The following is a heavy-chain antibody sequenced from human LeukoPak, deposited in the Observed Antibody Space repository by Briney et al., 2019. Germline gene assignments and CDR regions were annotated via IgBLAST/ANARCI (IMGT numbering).Heavy chain of an antibody. V-gene: IGHV1-69*13. CDR1: GGTFSSYA. Sequence: SVKVSCKASGGTFSSYAISWVRQAPGQGLEWMGGIIPIFGTANYAQKFQGRVTITADASTTTTYIELSSLRFEDSAVYYCASRYCANGVCSETLYYYFGMDAWGQGTTVTVSS. CDR3: ASRYCANGVCSETLYYYFGMDA. CDR2: IIPIFGTA. J-gene: IGHJ6*02. D-gene: IGHD2-8*01.